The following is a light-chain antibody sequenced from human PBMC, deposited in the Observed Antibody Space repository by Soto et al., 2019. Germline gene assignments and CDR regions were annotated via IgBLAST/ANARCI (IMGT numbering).Light chain of an antibody. CDR3: SSYTGSSTPV. CDR2: EVS. Sequence: QSALTQPASVSGSPGQSITISCTGTSSDVGGYNYVSWYQHHPGKAPKLMIYEVSNRPSGVSNRFSGSKSGNTASLTISGLQAEDEADYYCSSYTGSSTPVFGEGTKLTVL. J-gene: IGLJ3*02. CDR1: SSDVGGYNY. V-gene: IGLV2-14*01.